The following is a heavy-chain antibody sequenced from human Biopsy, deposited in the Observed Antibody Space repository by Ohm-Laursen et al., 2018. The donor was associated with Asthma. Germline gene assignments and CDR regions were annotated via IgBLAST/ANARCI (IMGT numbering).Heavy chain of an antibody. V-gene: IGHV3-21*01. J-gene: IGHJ4*01. Sequence: SLRLSCTASGFTFGDYWMSWVRQAPGKGLEWVSSISSLSRYKYYSDSLRGRVTISRDNAKSSLHLQMSSLRAEDTAVYFCARDFTIGSGSPFHFWGPGTLVTVSS. CDR3: ARDFTIGSGSPFHF. D-gene: IGHD3-10*01. CDR1: GFTFGDYW. CDR2: ISSLSRYK.